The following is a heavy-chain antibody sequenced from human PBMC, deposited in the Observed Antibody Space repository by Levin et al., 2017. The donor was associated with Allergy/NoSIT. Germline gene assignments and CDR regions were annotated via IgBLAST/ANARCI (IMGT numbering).Heavy chain of an antibody. V-gene: IGHV5-51*01. CDR3: AISGGSTWPFDY. CDR1: GYSFTNHW. J-gene: IGHJ4*02. Sequence: SGGSLRLSCKGSGYSFTNHWIGWVRQMPGKGLEWMGIIYPGDSDTRYSPSFEGQVAISVDNSISTAYLQWSSLTASDTAMYYCAISGGSTWPFDYWGQGTLVSVSS. D-gene: IGHD6-13*01. CDR2: IYPGDSDT.